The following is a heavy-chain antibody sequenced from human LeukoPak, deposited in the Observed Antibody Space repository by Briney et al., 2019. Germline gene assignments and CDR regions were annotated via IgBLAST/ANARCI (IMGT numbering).Heavy chain of an antibody. CDR2: ISSSSSYI. Sequence: GGSLRLSCAASGFTFSSYSMNWVRQAPGKGLEWVSSISSSSSYIYYADSVKGRFTISRDNAKNSLYLQMNSLRAEDTAVYYCAVYYDSSGYYYDFDYWGQGTLVTVPS. CDR1: GFTFSSYS. CDR3: AVYYDSSGYYYDFDY. J-gene: IGHJ4*02. D-gene: IGHD3-22*01. V-gene: IGHV3-21*01.